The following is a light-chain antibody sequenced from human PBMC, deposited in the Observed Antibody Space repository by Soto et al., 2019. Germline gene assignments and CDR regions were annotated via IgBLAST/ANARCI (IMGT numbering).Light chain of an antibody. Sequence: QSVLTQPLSTSGTPGQRVTISCSGSSSNIGSNTVSWYQHLPGTAPKLLIYSTNQRPSGVPDRFSGSKSGTSASLAISGLQSEDEADYYCAAWDDSLSGMVFGGGTKLTVL. CDR1: SSNIGSNT. CDR2: STN. J-gene: IGLJ2*01. V-gene: IGLV1-44*01. CDR3: AAWDDSLSGMV.